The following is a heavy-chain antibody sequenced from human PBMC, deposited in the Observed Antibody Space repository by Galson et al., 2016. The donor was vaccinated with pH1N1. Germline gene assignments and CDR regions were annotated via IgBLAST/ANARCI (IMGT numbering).Heavy chain of an antibody. D-gene: IGHD4-23*01. CDR2: IKQDGSEQ. J-gene: IGHJ4*02. Sequence: SLRLSCAASGFTFSSFWMSWVRQAPGKGLEWVANIKQDGSEQYYADSMKGRFTISRDNAENSLYLQMNSLRAEDTAVYYCVREKDYGGCKFDLWGKGVLVTVSS. V-gene: IGHV3-7*04. CDR1: GFTFSSFW. CDR3: VREKDYGGCKFDL.